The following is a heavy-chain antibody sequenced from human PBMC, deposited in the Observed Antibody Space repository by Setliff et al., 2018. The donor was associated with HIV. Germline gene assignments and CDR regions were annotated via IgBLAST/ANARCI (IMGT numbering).Heavy chain of an antibody. J-gene: IGHJ4*02. V-gene: IGHV3-53*01. Sequence: GSLRLSCAASGFTVSKNYMSWVRQAPGRGLEWVSVIFSGGTTNYADSVKGRFTISRDNSKDTVYLQMNSLRAEDTAVYYCAKKGTSGTYSYYFDCWGQRTLVTVSS. D-gene: IGHD1-26*01. CDR1: GFTVSKNY. CDR2: IFSGGTT. CDR3: AKKGTSGTYSYYFDC.